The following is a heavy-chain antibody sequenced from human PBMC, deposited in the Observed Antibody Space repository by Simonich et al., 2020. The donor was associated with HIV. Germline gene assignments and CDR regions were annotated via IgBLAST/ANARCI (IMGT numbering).Heavy chain of an antibody. CDR1: GFTFSSYG. V-gene: IGHV3-30*07. CDR2: ISDDGSNK. J-gene: IGHJ4*02. CDR3: ASGGSISSVWADDY. D-gene: IGHD3-16*01. Sequence: QVQLVESGGGVFQPGRSLRLFGAASGFTFSSYGMHWARQAPGKGLGGVAVISDDGSNKYYADSVKGRFTISRDNSKNTLYLQMNSLRAEDTAVYYCASGGSISSVWADDYWGQGTLVTVSS.